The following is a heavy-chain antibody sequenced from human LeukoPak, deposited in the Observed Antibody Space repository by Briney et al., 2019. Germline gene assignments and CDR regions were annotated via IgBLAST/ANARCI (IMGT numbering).Heavy chain of an antibody. CDR1: GYTFTGYY. Sequence: ASVKVSCMASGYTFTGYYMHWVRQAPGQGLEWMGWINPNSGGTNYAQKFQGRVTMTRDTSISTAYMELSRLRSDDTAVCYCAGGGGTNPVTMAYWGQGTLVTVSS. V-gene: IGHV1-2*02. J-gene: IGHJ4*02. D-gene: IGHD4-17*01. CDR2: INPNSGGT. CDR3: AGGGGTNPVTMAY.